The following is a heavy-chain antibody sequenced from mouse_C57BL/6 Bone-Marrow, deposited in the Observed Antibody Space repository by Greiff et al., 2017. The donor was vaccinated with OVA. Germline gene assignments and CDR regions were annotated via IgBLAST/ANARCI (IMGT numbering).Heavy chain of an antibody. D-gene: IGHD2-4*01. Sequence: QVQLQQPGAELVKPGASVKVSCTASGYTFTSYWMHWVQQRPGQGLEWIGRIHPSDSDTNYNQKFKGKATLTVDKSSSTAYMQLSSLTSEDSAVYYGAIWLHYEYEGNAMDYWGQGTSVTVSS. CDR3: AIWLHYEYEGNAMDY. J-gene: IGHJ4*01. CDR1: GYTFTSYW. CDR2: IHPSDSDT. V-gene: IGHV1-74*01.